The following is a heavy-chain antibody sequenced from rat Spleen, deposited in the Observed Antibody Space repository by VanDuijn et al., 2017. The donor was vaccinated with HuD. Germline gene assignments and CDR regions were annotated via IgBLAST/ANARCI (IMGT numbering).Heavy chain of an antibody. CDR3: ARYRDTYGHVGIFDY. J-gene: IGHJ2*01. Sequence: EVQLQESGPGLVKPSHSLSLTCSVTGYSITSNYWGWIRKFPGNKMEWMGYIDFSGSTGYNPSLKARISITRDLSKNQFFLQLNSVSTEETAIYYCARYRDTYGHVGIFDYWGQGVRVTVSP. CDR1: GYSITSNY. CDR2: IDFSGST. V-gene: IGHV3-1*01. D-gene: IGHD2-5*01.